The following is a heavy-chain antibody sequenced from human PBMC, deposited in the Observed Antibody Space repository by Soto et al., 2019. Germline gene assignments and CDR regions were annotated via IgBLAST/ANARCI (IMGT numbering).Heavy chain of an antibody. Sequence: QVQLVQSGAEVKKPVSSVKVSCKASGGTFSSYAISWVRQVPGQGLEWMGGIIPIFGTANYAQKFQGRVTITADESTSTAYMELSSLRSEDTAVYYCAREATGQFRYGHFDYWGQGTLVTVSS. CDR1: GGTFSSYA. J-gene: IGHJ4*02. V-gene: IGHV1-69*12. CDR2: IIPIFGTA. D-gene: IGHD5-18*01. CDR3: AREATGQFRYGHFDY.